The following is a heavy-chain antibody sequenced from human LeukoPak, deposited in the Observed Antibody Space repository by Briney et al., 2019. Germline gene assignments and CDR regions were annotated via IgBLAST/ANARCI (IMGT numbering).Heavy chain of an antibody. CDR2: IRYDGSNK. Sequence: PGGSLRLSCAASGFTFSSYGMHWVRQAPGKGLEWVAFIRYDGSNKYYADSVKGRFTISRDNSKNTLYLQMNSLRAEDTAVYYCARDRGIAAAGTMAFDIWGQGTMVTVSS. J-gene: IGHJ3*02. CDR1: GFTFSSYG. D-gene: IGHD6-13*01. CDR3: ARDRGIAAAGTMAFDI. V-gene: IGHV3-30*02.